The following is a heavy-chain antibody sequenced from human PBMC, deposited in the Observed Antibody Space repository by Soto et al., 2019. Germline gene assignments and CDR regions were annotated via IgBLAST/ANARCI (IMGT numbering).Heavy chain of an antibody. CDR3: ARMAVPGTSPRPHGFDH. J-gene: IGHJ5*02. D-gene: IGHD6-19*01. V-gene: IGHV1-18*01. CDR2: VSAYSGDT. CDR1: GYIFTSYG. Sequence: ASVKVSCKASGYIFTSYGLSWVRQAPGQGLEWMGLVSAYSGDTKYAQKFQGRVTMTTDTTTYTAYMELRSLTSGDTAMFYCARMAVPGTSPRPHGFDHWAEGTLVSV.